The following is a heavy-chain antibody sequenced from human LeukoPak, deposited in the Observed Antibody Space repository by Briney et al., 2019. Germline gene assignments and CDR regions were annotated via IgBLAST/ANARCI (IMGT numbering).Heavy chain of an antibody. J-gene: IGHJ6*03. D-gene: IGHD4-17*01. V-gene: IGHV1-2*02. CDR1: GYTFTGYY. CDR3: AGAYTVTANYYYYMDV. CDR2: INPNSGGT. Sequence: GASVKVSCKASGYTFTGYYVQWVRQAPGQGLEWMGWINPNSGGTSYAQKFQGRVTMTRGTSTSTVYMELSRLRSDDTAVYYCAGAYTVTANYYYYMDVWGKGTTVTVSS.